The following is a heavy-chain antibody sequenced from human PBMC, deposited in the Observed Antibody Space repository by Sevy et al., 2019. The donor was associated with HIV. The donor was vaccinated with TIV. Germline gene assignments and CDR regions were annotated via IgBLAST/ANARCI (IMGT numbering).Heavy chain of an antibody. Sequence: GGSLRLSCAASGFTFSDYYMSGIRQAPGKGLEWVSYISSSGSTIYYADSVKGRFTISRDNAKNSLYLQMNSLRAEDTAVYYCARGYDSSGTYYYYGMDVWGQGTTVTVSS. CDR1: GFTFSDYY. V-gene: IGHV3-11*01. CDR3: ARGYDSSGTYYYYGMDV. D-gene: IGHD3-22*01. CDR2: ISSSGSTI. J-gene: IGHJ6*02.